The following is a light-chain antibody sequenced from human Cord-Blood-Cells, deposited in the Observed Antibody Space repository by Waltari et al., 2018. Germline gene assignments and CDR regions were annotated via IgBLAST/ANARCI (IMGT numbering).Light chain of an antibody. Sequence: QSVLTQPPSVSGAPGQRVTISCTGSSSNIGAGYDVHWYQQLPGTAPKLLIYGTSNRPAGVPDRFSGSKSGTSASLAITGLQADDEADYYCQSYDSSLSGSYVFGTGTKVTVL. CDR2: GTS. CDR1: SSNIGAGYD. CDR3: QSYDSSLSGSYV. J-gene: IGLJ1*01. V-gene: IGLV1-40*01.